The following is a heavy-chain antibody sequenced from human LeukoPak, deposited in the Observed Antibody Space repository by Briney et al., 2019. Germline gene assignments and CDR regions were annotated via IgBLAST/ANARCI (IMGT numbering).Heavy chain of an antibody. V-gene: IGHV4-30-4*01. CDR1: DGSISSGDSY. D-gene: IGHD3-10*01. Sequence: SQTLSLTCTVSDGSISSGDSYWSWIRQPPGKGLEWLAYIFYSGNTYYNPSLKSRLSTSVDTSKNQFSMTLSSVTAADTAVYFCAVLGEGVLLAFWGQGALVTVSS. CDR2: IFYSGNT. J-gene: IGHJ4*02. CDR3: AVLGEGVLLAF.